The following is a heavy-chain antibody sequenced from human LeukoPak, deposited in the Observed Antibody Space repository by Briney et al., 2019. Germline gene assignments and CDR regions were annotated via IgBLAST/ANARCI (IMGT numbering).Heavy chain of an antibody. D-gene: IGHD5-24*01. J-gene: IGHJ4*02. CDR3: AREGWLPSSLDY. Sequence: GGSLRLSCAASGSTFSSYGMHWVRQAPGKGLEWVAVIWYDGSNKYYADSVKGRFTISRDNSKNTLYLQMNSLRAEDTAVYYCAREGWLPSSLDYWGQGTLVTVSS. V-gene: IGHV3-33*01. CDR1: GSTFSSYG. CDR2: IWYDGSNK.